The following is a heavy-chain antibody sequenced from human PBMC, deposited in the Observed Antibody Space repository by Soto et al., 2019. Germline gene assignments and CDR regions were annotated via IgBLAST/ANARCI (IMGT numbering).Heavy chain of an antibody. CDR3: ARGGQECSSTGCSYNYDGMDV. CDR1: GYTFAYYG. D-gene: IGHD2-2*01. Sequence: GASVKVSCKASGYTFAYYGIGWVRQAPGQGVEWVGWISAYNGNTHHAQNLQGRVTMTTDTSTSTAYMELRSLRSDDTAVYYCARGGQECSSTGCSYNYDGMDVWGQGTTVTVSS. J-gene: IGHJ6*02. V-gene: IGHV1-18*01. CDR2: ISAYNGNT.